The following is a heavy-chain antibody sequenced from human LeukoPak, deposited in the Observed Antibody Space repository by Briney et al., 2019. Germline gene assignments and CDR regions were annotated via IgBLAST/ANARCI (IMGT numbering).Heavy chain of an antibody. CDR3: ARASGSSWYNWFDP. V-gene: IGHV4-4*07. Sequence: SETLSLTCTVPGGSISSYYWSWIRQPAGKGLEWIGRIYTSGSTNYNPSLKSRVTMSVDTSKNQFSLKLSSVTAADTAVYYCARASGSSWYNWFDPWGQGTLVTVSS. CDR1: GGSISSYY. J-gene: IGHJ5*02. D-gene: IGHD6-13*01. CDR2: IYTSGST.